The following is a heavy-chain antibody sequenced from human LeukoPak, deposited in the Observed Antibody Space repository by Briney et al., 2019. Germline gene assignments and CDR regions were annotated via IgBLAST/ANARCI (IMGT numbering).Heavy chain of an antibody. CDR3: ARGSLLDRRHAPDY. J-gene: IGHJ4*02. V-gene: IGHV3-21*01. CDR2: ISSSSSYI. Sequence: GGSLRLSCAASGFTFSSYWMNWVRQAPGKGLEWVSSISSSSSYIYYADSVKGRFTISRDNAKNSLYLQMNSLRAEDTAVYYCARGSLLDRRHAPDYWGQGTLVTVSS. CDR1: GFTFSSYW. D-gene: IGHD3/OR15-3a*01.